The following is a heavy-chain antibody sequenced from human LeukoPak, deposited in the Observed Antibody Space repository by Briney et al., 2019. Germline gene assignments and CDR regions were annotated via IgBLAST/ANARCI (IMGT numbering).Heavy chain of an antibody. J-gene: IGHJ4*02. D-gene: IGHD3-22*01. V-gene: IGHV3-23*01. Sequence: PGGSLRLSCAASGFTFSGYWMHWVRQGPEKGLELVSVISGSGGSTYYADSVKGRFTISRDNSKNTLYLQMNSLRAEDTAVYYCAKGPAMINFFDYWGQGTLVTVSS. CDR2: ISGSGGST. CDR3: AKGPAMINFFDY. CDR1: GFTFSGYW.